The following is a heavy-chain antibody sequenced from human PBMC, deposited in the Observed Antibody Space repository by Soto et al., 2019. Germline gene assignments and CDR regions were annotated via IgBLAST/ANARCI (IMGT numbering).Heavy chain of an antibody. CDR3: ASRWRAAGQPFDY. Sequence: SETLSLTCTVSGGSISSYYWSWIRQPPGKGLEWIGYIYYSGSTNYNPSLKSRVTISVDTSKNQFSLKLSSVTAADTAVYYCASRWRAAGQPFDYWGQGTLVTVSS. J-gene: IGHJ4*02. D-gene: IGHD6-13*01. CDR1: GGSISSYY. CDR2: IYYSGST. V-gene: IGHV4-59*12.